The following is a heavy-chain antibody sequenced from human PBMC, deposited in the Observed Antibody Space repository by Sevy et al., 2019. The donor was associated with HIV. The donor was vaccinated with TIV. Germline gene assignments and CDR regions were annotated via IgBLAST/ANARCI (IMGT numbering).Heavy chain of an antibody. J-gene: IGHJ4*02. CDR2: INSPGTT. V-gene: IGHV3-23*01. D-gene: IGHD1-26*01. CDR1: GFIVSNYA. CDR3: AKGEGVGSVPYFDY. Sequence: GGSLRPSCAASGFIVSNYAMTWVRQAPGKGLEWVSSINSPGTTYYADSVKGRFTISRDNSKNTLYLQMNSLRVDDTAVYSCAKGEGVGSVPYFDYWGQGTLVTVSS.